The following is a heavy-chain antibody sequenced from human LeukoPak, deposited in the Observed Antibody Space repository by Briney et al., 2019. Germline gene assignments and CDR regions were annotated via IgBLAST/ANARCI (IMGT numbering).Heavy chain of an antibody. Sequence: SESLCLTSTVSVGSISRGDYYGGWIRQPPGKGLEWIGYIYYSGSTYYNPSLKSRVTISADTSKNQFSLRLSSVTAADTAVYYCARSVGIFAAFDIWGQGTMVTVSS. D-gene: IGHD1-14*01. CDR2: IYYSGST. CDR3: ARSVGIFAAFDI. J-gene: IGHJ3*02. V-gene: IGHV4-30-4*01. CDR1: VGSISRGDYY.